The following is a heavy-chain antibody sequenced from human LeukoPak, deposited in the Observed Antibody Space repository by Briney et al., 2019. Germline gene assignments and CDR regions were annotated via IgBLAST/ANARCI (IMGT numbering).Heavy chain of an antibody. V-gene: IGHV4-39*01. D-gene: IGHD3-10*01. CDR3: ASLVRSSFDY. CDR2: IYYSGST. CDR1: GGSISSSSYY. J-gene: IGHJ4*02. Sequence: SETLSLTCTVSGGSISSSSYYWDWIRQPPGKGLEWIGSIYYSGSTYYNPSLKSRVTISVDTSKNQFSLKLSSVTAADTAVYYCASLVRSSFDYWGQGTLVTVSS.